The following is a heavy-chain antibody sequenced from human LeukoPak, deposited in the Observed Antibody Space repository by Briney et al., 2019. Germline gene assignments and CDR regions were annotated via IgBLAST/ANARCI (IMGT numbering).Heavy chain of an antibody. CDR1: GFTFNRYW. CDR2: INRDGSEK. Sequence: GGSLRLSCVASGFTFNRYWMIWVRQAPGKGLEWVANINRDGSEKNYVDSVKGRFTISRDNAKNSLFLQMNSLRDEDTAVHYCVRDDGNCTGSGCYDAFDIWGQGTLVTVSS. J-gene: IGHJ3*02. D-gene: IGHD2-15*01. V-gene: IGHV3-7*01. CDR3: VRDDGNCTGSGCYDAFDI.